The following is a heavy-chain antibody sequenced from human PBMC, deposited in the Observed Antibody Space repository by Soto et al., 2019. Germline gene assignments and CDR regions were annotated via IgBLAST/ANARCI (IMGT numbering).Heavy chain of an antibody. CDR3: ARVGGVGAPPGTDF. CDR1: GGTFSSYV. Sequence: QLVQSGAEVKKPGSSVKISCEASGGTFSSYVISWLRQAPGQGLEWMGGVIPILGQAYYAPNLQGRVTITADGSTRTAYMELNRLTSADTAVYFCARVGGVGAPPGTDFWGQGTLVTVSS. D-gene: IGHD1-26*01. CDR2: VIPILGQA. V-gene: IGHV1-69*01. J-gene: IGHJ4*02.